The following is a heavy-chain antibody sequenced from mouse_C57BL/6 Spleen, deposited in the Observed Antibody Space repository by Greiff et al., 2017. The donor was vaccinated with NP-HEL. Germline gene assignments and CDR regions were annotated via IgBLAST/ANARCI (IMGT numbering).Heavy chain of an antibody. J-gene: IGHJ4*01. CDR1: GFTFSSYG. CDR2: ISSGGSYT. Sequence: EVQLVESGGDLVKPGGSLKLSCAASGFTFSSYGMSWVRQTPDKRLEWVATISSGGSYTYYPDSVKGRFTISRDNAKNTLYLQMSSLKSEDTAMYYCARRGDSSGKGAMDYWGQGTSVTVSS. CDR3: ARRGDSSGKGAMDY. D-gene: IGHD3-2*02. V-gene: IGHV5-6*01.